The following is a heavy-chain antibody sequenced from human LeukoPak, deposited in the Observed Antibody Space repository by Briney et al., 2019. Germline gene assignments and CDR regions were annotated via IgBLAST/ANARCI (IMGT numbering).Heavy chain of an antibody. CDR1: GYTFTSYD. V-gene: IGHV1-8*01. CDR3: ARALYYYYGMDV. Sequence: ASVKVSCKASGYTFTSYDINWVRQATGQGLEWMGWMNPNSGNTGYAQKFQGRVTMTRNTSISTAYMELSSLRSEDTAVYYCARALYYYYGMDVWGQGTTVTVSS. J-gene: IGHJ6*02. CDR2: MNPNSGNT.